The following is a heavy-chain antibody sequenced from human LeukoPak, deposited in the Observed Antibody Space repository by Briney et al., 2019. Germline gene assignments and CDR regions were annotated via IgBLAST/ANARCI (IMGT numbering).Heavy chain of an antibody. J-gene: IGHJ6*02. CDR2: INPSGGST. V-gene: IGHV1-46*01. D-gene: IGHD3-10*02. Sequence: GASVKVSCKAFGYTFTSFYMHWVRQAPGQGLEWMGTINPSGGSTRYAQKFQGRVSMTRDTSTRTVYMELSSLRSEDTAMYYCARDVREQQVYYYYGMDVWGQGTTVIVS. CDR1: GYTFTSFY. CDR3: ARDVREQQVYYYYGMDV.